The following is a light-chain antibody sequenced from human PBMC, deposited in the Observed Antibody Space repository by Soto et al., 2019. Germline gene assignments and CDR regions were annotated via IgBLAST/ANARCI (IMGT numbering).Light chain of an antibody. J-gene: IGLJ2*01. Sequence: QSVLTQPASVSGSPGQSITISCTGTSSDVGAYNYVSWYQQHPGKAPKLMIFEVSDRLSGVSNRFSGSKSGNTASLTISGLQAEDEADYYCSSYTSSNTLVFGGGTKVTVL. CDR1: SSDVGAYNY. V-gene: IGLV2-14*01. CDR3: SSYTSSNTLV. CDR2: EVS.